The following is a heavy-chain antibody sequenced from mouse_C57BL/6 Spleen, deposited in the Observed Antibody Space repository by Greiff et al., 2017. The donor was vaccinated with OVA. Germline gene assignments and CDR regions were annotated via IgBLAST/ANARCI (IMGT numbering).Heavy chain of an antibody. CDR3: ARWWDGYFDV. CDR2: IDPEDGET. V-gene: IGHV14-2*01. CDR1: GFTIKDYY. D-gene: IGHD1-1*02. J-gene: IGHJ1*03. Sequence: VQLQQSGAELVKPGASVKLSCTASGFTIKDYYMHWVKQRTEQGLEWIGRIDPEDGETKYAAKFQGKATIPADTSPNKAYLQLSSLTSDVTAVYYCARWWDGYFDVWGTGTTVTVSS.